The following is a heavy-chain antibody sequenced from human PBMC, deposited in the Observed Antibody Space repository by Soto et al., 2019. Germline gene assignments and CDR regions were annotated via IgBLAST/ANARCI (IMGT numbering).Heavy chain of an antibody. D-gene: IGHD6-19*01. CDR2: IYPGDSDT. J-gene: IGHJ3*02. Sequence: KVARRGGEESITRWWIGCIRKIPGKGLEWMGIIYPGDSDTRYSPSFQGQVTISADKSISTAYLQWSSLKASDTAMYHCGRQQCAYAFDIWGQRTMVTVSS. CDR3: GRQQCAYAFDI. CDR1: EESITRWW. V-gene: IGHV5-51*01.